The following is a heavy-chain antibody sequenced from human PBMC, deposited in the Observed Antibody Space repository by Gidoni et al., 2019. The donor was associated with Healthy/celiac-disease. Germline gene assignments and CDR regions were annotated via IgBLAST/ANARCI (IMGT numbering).Heavy chain of an antibody. V-gene: IGHV1-69*06. D-gene: IGHD6-13*01. CDR2: IRHIFGTA. J-gene: IGHJ4*02. Sequence: QVQLVQSGAEVKKPGSSVKVSCKAFGGTCSSYAIRWVRQAPGQGLEWVGGIRHIFGTANYAQKFQGRDTITADKSTSTAYMELSSLRSEDTAVYYCARDSGYSSSWFDYWGQGTLVTVSS. CDR1: GGTCSSYA. CDR3: ARDSGYSSSWFDY.